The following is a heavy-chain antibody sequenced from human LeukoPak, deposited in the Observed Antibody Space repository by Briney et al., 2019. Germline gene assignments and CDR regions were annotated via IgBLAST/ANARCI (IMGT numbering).Heavy chain of an antibody. J-gene: IGHJ4*02. D-gene: IGHD3-3*01. CDR3: ARGKSYDFWSGYYFDY. Sequence: ASVKVSCKASGYTFTSYDINWVRQATGQGLEWMGWMNPNSGNTGYAQKFQGRVTITRNTSIGTAYMELSSLRSEDTAVYYCARGKSYDFWSGYYFDYWGQGTLVTVSS. V-gene: IGHV1-8*03. CDR2: MNPNSGNT. CDR1: GYTFTSYD.